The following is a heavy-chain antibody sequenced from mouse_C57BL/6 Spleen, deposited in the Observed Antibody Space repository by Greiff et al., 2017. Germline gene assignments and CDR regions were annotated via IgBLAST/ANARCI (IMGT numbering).Heavy chain of an antibody. CDR2: IDPEDGDT. D-gene: IGHD1-1*01. CDR1: GFNIKDYY. V-gene: IGHV14-1*01. CDR3: TTGHYGSSPYFDY. Sequence: VQLQQSGAELVRPGASVKLSCTASGFNIKDYYMHWVKQRPEQGLEWIGRIDPEDGDTEYAPKFQGKATMTADTSSNTAYLQLSSLTSEDTAVYYCTTGHYGSSPYFDYWGQGTTLTVSS. J-gene: IGHJ2*01.